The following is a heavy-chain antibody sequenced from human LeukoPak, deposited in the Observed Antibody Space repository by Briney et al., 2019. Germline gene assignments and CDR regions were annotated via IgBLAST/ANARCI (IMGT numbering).Heavy chain of an antibody. CDR3: ARDSFPGYYDILTGYYAFDI. V-gene: IGHV1-2*02. D-gene: IGHD3-9*01. CDR1: GYTFTGYY. Sequence: GASVKVSCKASGYTFTGYYMHWVRQAPGQGLEWMGWINPNSGGTNYAQKFQGRVTMTRDTSISTAYMELSRLRSDDTAVYYCARDSFPGYYDILTGYYAFDIWGQGTMVTVSS. J-gene: IGHJ3*02. CDR2: INPNSGGT.